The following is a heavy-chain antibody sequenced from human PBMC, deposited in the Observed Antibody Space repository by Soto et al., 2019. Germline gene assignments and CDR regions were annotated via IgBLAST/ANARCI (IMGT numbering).Heavy chain of an antibody. CDR1: GGSISSYY. CDR3: ARHLPYCGGDCYSLDY. J-gene: IGHJ4*02. V-gene: IGHV4-59*08. CDR2: IYYSAST. D-gene: IGHD2-21*02. Sequence: LSLTCTVSGGSISSYYWSWIRQPPGKGLEWIGYIYYSASTIYSPSLKSRVTISVDTSKNQFSLNLSSVTAADTAVYYCARHLPYCGGDCYSLDYCGQGTLVTVSS.